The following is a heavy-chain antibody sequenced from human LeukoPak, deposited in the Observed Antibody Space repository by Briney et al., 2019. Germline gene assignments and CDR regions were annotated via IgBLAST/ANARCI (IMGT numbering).Heavy chain of an antibody. D-gene: IGHD2-15*01. CDR2: LWYDGSNE. V-gene: IGHV3-33*01. CDR1: GFTFRSYG. CDR3: ARKTPLNCHDY. Sequence: PGGSLRLSCVASGFTFRSYGMHWVRQAPGKGLEWLSLLWYDGSNEYYADSVKGRFTISRDNSKNTLYLQMNSLRAEDTAVYYCARKTPLNCHDYWGQGTLVTVSS. J-gene: IGHJ4*02.